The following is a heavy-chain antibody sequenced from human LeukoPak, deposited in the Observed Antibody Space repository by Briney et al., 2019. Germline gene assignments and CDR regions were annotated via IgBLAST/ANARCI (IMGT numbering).Heavy chain of an antibody. D-gene: IGHD3-22*01. CDR3: ARDCDRSGYYCY. J-gene: IGHJ4*02. Sequence: ASVQVSCKASGYSFTGYGISWVRQAPGQGLEWMGWISAYNGNTNYAQKLQGRVTMTTDTSTSTAHMELRRLRSDDTAVYYCARDCDRSGYYCYWGQGTLVTVSS. CDR1: GYSFTGYG. CDR2: ISAYNGNT. V-gene: IGHV1-18*01.